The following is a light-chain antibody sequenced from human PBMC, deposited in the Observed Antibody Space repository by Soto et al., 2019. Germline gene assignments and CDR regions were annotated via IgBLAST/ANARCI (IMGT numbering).Light chain of an antibody. Sequence: QSALTQPASVSGSPGQSITISCTGTSSDVGGYNYVSWFQQHPGKAPKLMIYQVSYRPSGVSHRFSGSKSGNTASLTISGLQAEDEADYYCSSYTSSTPYVFGTGTKLTV. V-gene: IGLV2-14*01. CDR3: SSYTSSTPYV. J-gene: IGLJ1*01. CDR2: QVS. CDR1: SSDVGGYNY.